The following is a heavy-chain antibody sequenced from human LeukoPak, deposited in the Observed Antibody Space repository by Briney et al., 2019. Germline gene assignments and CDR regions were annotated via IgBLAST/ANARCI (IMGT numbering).Heavy chain of an antibody. D-gene: IGHD6-13*01. J-gene: IGHJ6*03. CDR1: GFIFSSYA. V-gene: IGHV3-20*01. Sequence: GGSLRLSCAASGFIFSSYAMSWVRQAPGKGLEWVSGINWNGGSTGYADSVKGRFTISRDNAKNSLYLQMNSLRAEDTALYHCARGGSSWYYYMDVWGKGTTVTVSS. CDR2: INWNGGST. CDR3: ARGGSSWYYYMDV.